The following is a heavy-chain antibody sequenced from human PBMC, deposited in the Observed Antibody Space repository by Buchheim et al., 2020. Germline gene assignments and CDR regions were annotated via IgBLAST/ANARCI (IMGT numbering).Heavy chain of an antibody. CDR1: GFTFSSYA. CDR3: ANVLSTYYYDSSGYNDFDY. D-gene: IGHD3-22*01. CDR2: ISGSGGST. J-gene: IGHJ4*02. V-gene: IGHV3-23*01. Sequence: EVQLLESGGGLVQPGGSLRLSCAASGFTFSSYAMSWVRQAPGKGLEWVSAISGSGGSTYYADSVKGRVTISRDNSKNPPYLQMNSLRAEVTAVYYCANVLSTYYYDSSGYNDFDYWGQGTL.